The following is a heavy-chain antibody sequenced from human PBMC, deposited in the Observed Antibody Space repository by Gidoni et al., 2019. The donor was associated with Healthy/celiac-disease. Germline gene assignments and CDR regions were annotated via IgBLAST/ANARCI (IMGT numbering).Heavy chain of an antibody. V-gene: IGHV3-30*18. D-gene: IGHD1-26*01. Sequence: QVQLVESGGGVVQPGRYLSLSCAASGFTFSSYGMHWVRQAPGTGLEWVAVISYDRINKYYADSVKGRFTSSRDKSKNTLYLQMNSLRAEDTAVYYCAKERFDGEPIHFGMDVWGQGTTVTVSS. J-gene: IGHJ6*02. CDR1: GFTFSSYG. CDR3: AKERFDGEPIHFGMDV. CDR2: ISYDRINK.